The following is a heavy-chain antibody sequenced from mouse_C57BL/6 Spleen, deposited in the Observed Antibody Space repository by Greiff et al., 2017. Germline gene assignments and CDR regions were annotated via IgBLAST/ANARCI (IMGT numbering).Heavy chain of an antibody. D-gene: IGHD2-4*01. J-gene: IGHJ4*01. CDR3: ARERDYDGDYYAMDY. V-gene: IGHV1-78*01. CDR1: GYTFTDHT. Sequence: QVQLQQSDAELVKPGASVKISCKVSGYTFTDHTIHWMKQRPEQGLEWIGYIYPRDGSTKYNEKFKGKATLTADKSSITAYMQLNSLTSEDSAVYFCARERDYDGDYYAMDYWGQGTSVTVSS. CDR2: IYPRDGST.